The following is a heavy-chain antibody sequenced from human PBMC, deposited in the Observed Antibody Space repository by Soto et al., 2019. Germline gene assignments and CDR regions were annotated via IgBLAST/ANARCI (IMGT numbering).Heavy chain of an antibody. J-gene: IGHJ5*02. D-gene: IGHD2-2*01. V-gene: IGHV4-59*08. CDR3: ARHAKIVVVPAVNNWFDP. CDR1: CGSISSFY. CDR2: IYYSGST. Sequence: PSGTPSPTLPFSCGSISSFYWGWVPAPPREGLEWIGYIYYSGSTNYNPSLKSRVTISVDTSKNQFSLKLSSVTAADTAVYYCARHAKIVVVPAVNNWFDPWGQGTLVTVSS.